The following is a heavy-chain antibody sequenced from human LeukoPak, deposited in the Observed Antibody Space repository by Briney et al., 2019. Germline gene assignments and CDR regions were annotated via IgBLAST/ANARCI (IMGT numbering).Heavy chain of an antibody. CDR1: GFTFSYYS. CDR2: IMSSGTYI. J-gene: IGHJ4*02. CDR3: ARLREVVIIPAVVDY. Sequence: GGSLRLSCAASGFTFSYYSVTWVRQAPGKGLEWVSAIMSSGTYIYYADSVKGRFTISRDNAKNSLYLQMNSLRAEDTAVYYCARLREVVIIPAVVDYWGQGTLVTVSS. D-gene: IGHD3-3*01. V-gene: IGHV3-21*01.